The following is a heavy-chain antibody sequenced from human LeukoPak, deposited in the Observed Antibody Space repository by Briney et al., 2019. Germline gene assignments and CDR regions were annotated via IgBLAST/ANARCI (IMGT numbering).Heavy chain of an antibody. CDR1: GGSISSSSYY. D-gene: IGHD3-10*01. CDR3: ARQASPGGALFDY. Sequence: SETLSLTCTVSGGSISSSSYYWGWIRQPPGKGLEWIGSIYYSGSTYYNPSLKSRVTISVDTSKNQFSLKLSSVTAADTAVYYCARQASPGGALFDYWGQGTLVTVSS. V-gene: IGHV4-39*01. J-gene: IGHJ4*02. CDR2: IYYSGST.